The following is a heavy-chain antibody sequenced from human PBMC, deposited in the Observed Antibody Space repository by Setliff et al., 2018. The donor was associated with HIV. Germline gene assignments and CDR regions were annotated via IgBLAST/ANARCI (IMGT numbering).Heavy chain of an antibody. CDR1: GFSFGDYY. CDR2: NDLDSRAI. V-gene: IGHV3-11*04. J-gene: IGHJ4*02. CDR3: ARDLEMATIGPDY. D-gene: IGHD5-12*01. Sequence: GGSLRLSCAASGFSFGDYYMSWVRQAPGKGLEWIAYNDLDSRAIYYADSVRGRFTISRDNARDSLYLQMNSLRAEDTAVYYCARDLEMATIGPDYWGQGTLVTVSS.